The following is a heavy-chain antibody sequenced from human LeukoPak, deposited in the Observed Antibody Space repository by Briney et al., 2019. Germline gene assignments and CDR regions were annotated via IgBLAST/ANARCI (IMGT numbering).Heavy chain of an antibody. CDR2: ISYDGSNK. V-gene: IGHV3-30-3*01. CDR3: AGSPGITMIVVVIGAFDI. D-gene: IGHD3-22*01. Sequence: GGSLRLSCAASGSTFSSYAMHWVRQAPGKGLEWVAVISYDGSNKYYADSVKGRFTISRDNSENTLYLQMNSLRAEDTAVYYCAGSPGITMIVVVIGAFDIWGQGTMVTVSS. J-gene: IGHJ3*02. CDR1: GSTFSSYA.